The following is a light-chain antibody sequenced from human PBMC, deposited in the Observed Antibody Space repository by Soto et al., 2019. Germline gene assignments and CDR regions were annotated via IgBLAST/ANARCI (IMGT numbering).Light chain of an antibody. CDR1: QGISNY. Sequence: DIPMTQFPSSLSASVGDRVTITCRASQGISNYLAWFQQKPGKVPKLLIYAASTLQSGVPSRFSGSGSGTAFTLTISSLQPEDVATYYCQNYNSAPPFTFGPGTKVDLK. CDR2: AAS. J-gene: IGKJ3*01. CDR3: QNYNSAPPFT. V-gene: IGKV1-27*01.